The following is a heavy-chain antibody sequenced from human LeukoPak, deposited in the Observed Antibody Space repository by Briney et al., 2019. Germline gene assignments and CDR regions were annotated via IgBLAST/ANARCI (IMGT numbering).Heavy chain of an antibody. Sequence: SETLSLTCTVSRGSISSGNYYWSWIRQPAGKGLEWIGRFHTRGSTNYNPSLKSRVIISVDTSKNQFSLKLNSVTAADTAVYYCARHFLWFGQLFFGGQGTLVTVSS. CDR2: FHTRGST. CDR3: ARHFLWFGQLFF. V-gene: IGHV4-61*02. J-gene: IGHJ4*02. CDR1: RGSISSGNYY. D-gene: IGHD3-10*01.